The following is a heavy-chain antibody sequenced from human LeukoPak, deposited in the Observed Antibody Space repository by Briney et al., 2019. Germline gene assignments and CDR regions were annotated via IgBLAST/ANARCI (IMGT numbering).Heavy chain of an antibody. CDR1: DGSISSSSYY. Sequence: SETLSLTCTVSDGSISSSSYYWGWIRQPPGKGLEWIGTVYYNGATQYNPSLKSRVTISVDTSKNQFSLKLSSVTAADTAVYYCARVFSVVVPAAIQGDDAFDIWGQGTMVTVSS. J-gene: IGHJ3*02. V-gene: IGHV4-39*07. CDR3: ARVFSVVVPAAIQGDDAFDI. CDR2: VYYNGAT. D-gene: IGHD2-2*02.